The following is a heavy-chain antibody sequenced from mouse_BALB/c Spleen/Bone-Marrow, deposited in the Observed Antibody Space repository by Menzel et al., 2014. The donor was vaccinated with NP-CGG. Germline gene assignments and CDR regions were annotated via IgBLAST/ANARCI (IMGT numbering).Heavy chain of an antibody. Sequence: VQLKESGAEHVKPGASVKLSCTASGFNIKENYMHWVKQRPEQGLEWIGRIDPANGNTKYDPKFQGKATITADTSPNTAYLQRSSLTSEDAAVYYCARWEYYAMDYWGQGTSGTVSS. CDR3: ARWEYYAMDY. J-gene: IGHJ4*01. D-gene: IGHD4-1*01. V-gene: IGHV14-3*02. CDR2: IDPANGNT. CDR1: GFNIKENY.